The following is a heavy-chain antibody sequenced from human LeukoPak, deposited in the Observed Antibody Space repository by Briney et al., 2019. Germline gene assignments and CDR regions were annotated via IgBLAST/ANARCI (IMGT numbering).Heavy chain of an antibody. V-gene: IGHV3-21*01. CDR3: AIPFYGSGSYLPWYFDL. Sequence: GGSLRLSCAASGFTFSRYTVHWVRQPPGKGLEWVSSISSSSSYIYYADSVKGRFTLSRDNAKNSLYLQMNSLRAEDTAVYYCAIPFYGSGSYLPWYFDLWGRGTLVTVSS. CDR1: GFTFSRYT. J-gene: IGHJ2*01. D-gene: IGHD3-10*01. CDR2: ISSSSSYI.